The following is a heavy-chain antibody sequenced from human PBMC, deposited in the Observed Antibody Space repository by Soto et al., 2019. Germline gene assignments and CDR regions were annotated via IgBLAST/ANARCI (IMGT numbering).Heavy chain of an antibody. CDR3: ARDPPGIAASGAGG. V-gene: IGHV3-53*01. CDR2: IYSGGNT. J-gene: IGHJ4*02. Sequence: LRLSFAASGFTVSNNYMRWVRQAPGKGLEWVSLIYSGGNTHYADSVKGRFTISRDNSKNTLFLQMNSLRVEDTAVYYCARDPPGIAASGAGGWGQGTLVTVSS. CDR1: GFTVSNNY. D-gene: IGHD6-13*01.